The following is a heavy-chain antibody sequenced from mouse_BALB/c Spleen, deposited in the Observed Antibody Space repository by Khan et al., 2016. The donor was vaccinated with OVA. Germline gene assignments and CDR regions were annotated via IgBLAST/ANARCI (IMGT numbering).Heavy chain of an antibody. CDR1: GFSLTTYG. CDR2: IWSDGST. V-gene: IGHV2-6*02. J-gene: IGHJ4*01. Sequence: VKLLESGPGLVAPSQSLSITCTVSGFSLTTYGVHWVRQPPGKGLEWLVVIWSDGSTNYNSVLKSRLSTSKDNSKSQVFLKMNSLQTDDTAMYYCARWFDGYSSLYAMDYWGQGTSVTVSS. CDR3: ARWFDGYSSLYAMDY. D-gene: IGHD2-3*01.